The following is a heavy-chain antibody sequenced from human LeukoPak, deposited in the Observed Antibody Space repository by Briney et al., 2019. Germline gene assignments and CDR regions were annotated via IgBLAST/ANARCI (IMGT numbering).Heavy chain of an antibody. CDR1: GFTFSSYA. D-gene: IGHD3-10*01. CDR3: AKDLLRDLWFGES. CDR2: ISGSGGST. J-gene: IGHJ5*02. Sequence: GGTLRLSCGASGFTFSSYAMNWVRQAPGKGLEWVSVISGSGGSTYYADSVRGRFTISRDNAKNTVYLQMNSLRVEDTALYYCAKDLLRDLWFGESWGQGTLVTVSS. V-gene: IGHV3-23*01.